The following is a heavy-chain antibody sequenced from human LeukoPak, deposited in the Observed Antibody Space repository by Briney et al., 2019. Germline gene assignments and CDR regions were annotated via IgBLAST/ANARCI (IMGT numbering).Heavy chain of an antibody. Sequence: ASVKVSCKASGYSFTSYGFSWVRQAPGQGLEWMGWISPFNGNTNYAQKLQGRVTMTSDTSTSTAYMELRSLRSDDTAVYYCARAVIPVAVKPAFDYWGQGTLVTVSP. D-gene: IGHD6-13*01. V-gene: IGHV1-18*01. CDR2: ISPFNGNT. J-gene: IGHJ4*02. CDR3: ARAVIPVAVKPAFDY. CDR1: GYSFTSYG.